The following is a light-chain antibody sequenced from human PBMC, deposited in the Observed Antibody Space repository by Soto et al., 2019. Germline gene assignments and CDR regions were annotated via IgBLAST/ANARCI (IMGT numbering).Light chain of an antibody. J-gene: IGLJ3*02. CDR1: SSDVGGYNY. Sequence: QSALTQPRSVSGSPGQSVTISCTGTSSDVGGYNYVSWYQQHPGKAPKLMIYGVSKRPSGVPHRFSGSKSVNTASLTISGLQAEDESDYYCCSYAGSYTWVFGGGTKLTVL. CDR3: CSYAGSYTWV. V-gene: IGLV2-11*01. CDR2: GVS.